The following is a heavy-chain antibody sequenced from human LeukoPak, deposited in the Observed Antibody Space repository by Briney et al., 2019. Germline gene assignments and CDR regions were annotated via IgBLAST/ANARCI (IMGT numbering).Heavy chain of an antibody. CDR3: ARAPAGCGGTCAFDY. Sequence: AETLSLTCTVSGDSINSHDWSWLRQSPDRTLEWIGYVHQGGSPVYNPSLKSRVTISLDTPNNQFPLKLTSVTAADTALYYCARAPAGCGGTCAFDYWGQGTLVTVSS. J-gene: IGHJ4*02. D-gene: IGHD2-15*01. CDR1: GDSINSHD. V-gene: IGHV4-59*11. CDR2: VHQGGSP.